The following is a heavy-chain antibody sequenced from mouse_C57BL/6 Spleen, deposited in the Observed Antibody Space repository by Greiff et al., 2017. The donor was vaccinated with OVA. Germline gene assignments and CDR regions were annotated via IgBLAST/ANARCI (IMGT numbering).Heavy chain of an antibody. CDR1: GYSFTDYN. Sequence: VQLQQSGPELVKPGASVKISCKASGYSFTDYNMNWVKQSNGKSLEWIGVINPNYGTTSYNQKFKGKATLTVDQSSSTAYMQLNSLTSEDSAVYYCARSITTVVATDYYAMDYWGQGTSVTVSS. V-gene: IGHV1-39*01. CDR2: INPNYGTT. J-gene: IGHJ4*01. D-gene: IGHD1-1*01. CDR3: ARSITTVVATDYYAMDY.